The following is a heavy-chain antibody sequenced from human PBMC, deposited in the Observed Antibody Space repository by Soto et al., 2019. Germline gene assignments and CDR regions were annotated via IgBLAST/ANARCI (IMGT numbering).Heavy chain of an antibody. CDR2: ISAYNGNT. Sequence: ASVKVACKASGYSFTNNDVSWVRQAPGQGLEWMGWISAYNGNTNYAQKLQGRVTMTTDTSTSTAYMELRSLRSDDTAVYYCARRHGMVRGVDYDYWGQGTLVTVSS. CDR3: ARRHGMVRGVDYDY. D-gene: IGHD3-10*01. V-gene: IGHV1-18*01. CDR1: GYSFTNND. J-gene: IGHJ4*02.